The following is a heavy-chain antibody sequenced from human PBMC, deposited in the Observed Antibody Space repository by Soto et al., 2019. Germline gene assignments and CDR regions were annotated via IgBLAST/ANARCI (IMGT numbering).Heavy chain of an antibody. Sequence: GGSLRLSCAASGFTFSSYEMNWVRQAPGKGLEWVSYISSSGSTIYYADSVKGRFTISRDNAKNSLYLQMNSLRAEDTAVYYCAGASFRRNWFDPWGQGTLVTVSS. CDR1: GFTFSSYE. V-gene: IGHV3-48*03. CDR2: ISSSGSTI. J-gene: IGHJ5*02. CDR3: AGASFRRNWFDP.